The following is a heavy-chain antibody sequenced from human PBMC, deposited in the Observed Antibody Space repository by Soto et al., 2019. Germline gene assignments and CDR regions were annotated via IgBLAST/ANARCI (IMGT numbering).Heavy chain of an antibody. CDR1: GGSISSSSYY. J-gene: IGHJ4*02. V-gene: IGHV4-39*01. Sequence: NPSETLSLTCTVSGGSISSSSYYWGWIRQPPGKGLEWIGSIYYSGSTYYNPSLKSRVTISVDTSKNQFSLKLSSVTAADTAVYYCARDTSQMSSSGLDYWGQGTLVTVSS. CDR3: ARDTSQMSSSGLDY. D-gene: IGHD6-6*01. CDR2: IYYSGST.